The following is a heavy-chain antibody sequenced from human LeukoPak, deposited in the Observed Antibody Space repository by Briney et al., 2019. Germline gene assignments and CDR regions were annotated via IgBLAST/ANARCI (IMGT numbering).Heavy chain of an antibody. Sequence: ASVKVSRKASGYTFTSYDINWVRQATGQGLEWMGWMNPNSGNTGYAQKFQGRVTMTRNTSISTAYMELSSLRSEDTAVYYCARDIVVVVPYGMDVWGQGTTVTVSS. V-gene: IGHV1-8*01. J-gene: IGHJ6*02. CDR3: ARDIVVVVPYGMDV. CDR1: GYTFTSYD. CDR2: MNPNSGNT. D-gene: IGHD2-15*01.